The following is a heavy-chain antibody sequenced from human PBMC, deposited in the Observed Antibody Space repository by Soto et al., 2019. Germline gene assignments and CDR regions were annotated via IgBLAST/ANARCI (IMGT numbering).Heavy chain of an antibody. CDR2: IYYSGNT. CDR1: GGSISSSSYY. Sequence: SETLSLTCTVSGGSISSSSYYWGWIRQPPGKGLEWIGSIYYSGNTYHNPSLKSRVTIXXXXSXNXFXLXXXSVTXADTAVDYCARHAYGDYARYVYWGQGTLVPVSS. J-gene: IGHJ1*01. D-gene: IGHD4-17*01. V-gene: IGHV4-39*01. CDR3: ARHAYGDYARYVY.